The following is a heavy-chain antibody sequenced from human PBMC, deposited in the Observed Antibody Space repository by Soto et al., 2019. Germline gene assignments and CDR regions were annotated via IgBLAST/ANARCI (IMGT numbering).Heavy chain of an antibody. CDR1: GGSFIGYY. CDR2: INHSGST. CDR3: ARSGPFPATWFDY. D-gene: IGHD2-15*01. V-gene: IGHV4-34*01. Sequence: PSETLSLTCAVYGGSFIGYYWSWIRQPPGKGLEWIGEINHSGSTNYNPSLKSRVTISVDTSKNQFSLKLSSVTAADTAVYYCARSGPFPATWFDYWGQGTLVTVSS. J-gene: IGHJ4*02.